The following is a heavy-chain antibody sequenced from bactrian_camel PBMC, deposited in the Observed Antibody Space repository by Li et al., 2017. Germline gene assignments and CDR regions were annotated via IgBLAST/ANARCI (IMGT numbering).Heavy chain of an antibody. CDR2: LKSDGSE. CDR3: ASANYGDSSMNY. J-gene: IGHJ4*01. D-gene: IGHD6*01. V-gene: IGHV3S31*01. Sequence: VQLVESGGGLVQPGGSLRLSCAASGFRFNGYSMGWVRQAPGKERDLVSTLKSDGSEYYAYSVQGRFTISRDDAKNTVYLQLNSLKTEDMAMYYCASANYGDSSMNYWGQGTQVTVS. CDR1: GFRFNGYS.